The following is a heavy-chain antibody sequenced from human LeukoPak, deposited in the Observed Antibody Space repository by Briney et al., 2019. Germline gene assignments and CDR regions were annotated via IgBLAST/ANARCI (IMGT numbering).Heavy chain of an antibody. CDR2: IWYDGSNK. V-gene: IGHV3-30*02. CDR3: AKHDPITLVRGVTNWFDS. D-gene: IGHD3-10*01. CDR1: GFTFSRYG. J-gene: IGHJ5*01. Sequence: PGGSLRLSCAASGFTFSRYGMHWVRQAPGKGLEWVAFIWYDGSNKYYADSVKGRFTISRDNSKNTLYVQMNSLRAEDTAVYYYAKHDPITLVRGVTNWFDSWGQGTLVTVSS.